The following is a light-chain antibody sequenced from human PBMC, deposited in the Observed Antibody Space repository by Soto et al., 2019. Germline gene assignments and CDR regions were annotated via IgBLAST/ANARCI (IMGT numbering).Light chain of an antibody. CDR2: GAS. J-gene: IGKJ1*01. Sequence: EIVLTQSPGTLSLSPGERATLSCRASQTVSSSYLAWYQHKPGQAPRLLIYGASSRATGIPDRFSGSGSVTDFTLTISRLEPEDFAVYYCQQYGGSPRTFGQGTKVEIK. CDR3: QQYGGSPRT. V-gene: IGKV3-20*01. CDR1: QTVSSSY.